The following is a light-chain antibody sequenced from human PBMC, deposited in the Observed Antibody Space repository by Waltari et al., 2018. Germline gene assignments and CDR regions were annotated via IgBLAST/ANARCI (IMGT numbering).Light chain of an antibody. CDR2: WAS. V-gene: IGKV4-1*01. Sequence: DIVMTQSPDSLAVSLGERATINCKSSQSVLYSSNNKNYLAWYQQKSGQPPKLRIYWASTRESGVPDRFSGSGSATHFTLTISSLQAADVAVYYCQQYYSTPWTFGPGTKVEIK. J-gene: IGKJ1*01. CDR3: QQYYSTPWT. CDR1: QSVLYSSNNKNY.